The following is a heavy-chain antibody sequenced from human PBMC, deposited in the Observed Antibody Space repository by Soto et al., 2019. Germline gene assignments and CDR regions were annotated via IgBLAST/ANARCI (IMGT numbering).Heavy chain of an antibody. V-gene: IGHV5-51*01. J-gene: IGHJ3*02. CDR3: ARQESCSGGSCYFSGAFDI. Sequence: GESLKISCKGFGYSFTSYWIGWVRQMPGKGLEWMGIIYPGDSDTRYSPSFQGQVTISADKSISTAYLQWSSLKASDTAVYYCARQESCSGGSCYFSGAFDIWGQGTMVTVSS. D-gene: IGHD2-15*01. CDR1: GYSFTSYW. CDR2: IYPGDSDT.